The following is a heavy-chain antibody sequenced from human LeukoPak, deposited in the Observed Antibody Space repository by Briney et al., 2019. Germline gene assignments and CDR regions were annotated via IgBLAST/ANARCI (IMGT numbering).Heavy chain of an antibody. CDR3: ARSDRFIWSGYYGNWFDP. V-gene: IGHV4-39*07. D-gene: IGHD3-3*01. CDR2: IYYSGST. J-gene: IGHJ5*02. Sequence: PSETLSLTCTVSGGSISSSSYYWGWIRQPPGKGLEWIGSIYYSGSTYYNPSLKSRVTISVDTSKNQFSLKLSSVTAADTAVYYCARSDRFIWSGYYGNWFDPWGQGTLVTVSS. CDR1: GGSISSSSYY.